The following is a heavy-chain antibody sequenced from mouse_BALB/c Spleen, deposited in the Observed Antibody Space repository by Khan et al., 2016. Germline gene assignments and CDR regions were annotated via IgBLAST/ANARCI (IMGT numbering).Heavy chain of an antibody. V-gene: IGHV3-2*02. D-gene: IGHD1-1*01. J-gene: IGHJ4*01. CDR2: ISYSGST. CDR1: GYSITSDYA. CDR3: ARSDYGDKDAMDY. Sequence: EVQLQESEPGLVKPSQSLSLTCTVTGYSITSDYAWNWIRQFPGNRLEWMGYISYSGSTSYNPSLKSRISITRDTSKNQFFLQLNSVTSEDTATYYCARSDYGDKDAMDYWCQGTSVTVSS.